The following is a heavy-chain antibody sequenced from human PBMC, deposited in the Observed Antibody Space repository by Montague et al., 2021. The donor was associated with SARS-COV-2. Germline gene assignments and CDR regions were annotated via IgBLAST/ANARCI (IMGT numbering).Heavy chain of an antibody. J-gene: IGHJ6*02. CDR1: GDSISDYY. Sequence: SETLSLTCTVSGDSISDYYWSWIRQPPRMGLEWIGYIFRSGATNYNPPLKSRIIISLDTSKSQFSLRLSSVTAADTAIYYCARTSRGSRYFYGVDVWGRGTTVTVSS. V-gene: IGHV4-59*01. CDR2: IFRSGAT. CDR3: ARTSRGSRYFYGVDV. D-gene: IGHD3-10*01.